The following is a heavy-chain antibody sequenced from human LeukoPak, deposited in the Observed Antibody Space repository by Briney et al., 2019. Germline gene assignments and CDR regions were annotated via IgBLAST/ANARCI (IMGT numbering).Heavy chain of an antibody. CDR3: ARGPTRYWRGCSCYPGNYYYYYYGMDV. D-gene: IGHD2-15*01. V-gene: IGHV4-34*01. J-gene: IGHJ6*02. CDR1: GGSFSGYY. Sequence: SETLSLTCAVYGGSFSGYYWSWIRQPPGKGLEWIGEINHSGSTNYNPSLKSRVTISVDTSKNQFSLKLSSVTAADTAVYYCARGPTRYWRGCSCYPGNYYYYYYGMDVWGQGTTGTVSS. CDR2: INHSGST.